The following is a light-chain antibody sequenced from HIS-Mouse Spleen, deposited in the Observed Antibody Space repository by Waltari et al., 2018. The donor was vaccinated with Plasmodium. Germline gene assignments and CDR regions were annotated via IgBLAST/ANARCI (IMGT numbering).Light chain of an antibody. Sequence: SYELTQPPSVSVSPGQTARITCSGDALPKKYAYWYQQKAGQAPVLVIHEDSKRPSGSPERFAGSSSWTMATLTISGAQVEDEADYYCYSTDSSGNHRVFGGGTKLTVL. V-gene: IGLV3-10*01. CDR1: ALPKKY. CDR2: EDS. J-gene: IGLJ3*02. CDR3: YSTDSSGNHRV.